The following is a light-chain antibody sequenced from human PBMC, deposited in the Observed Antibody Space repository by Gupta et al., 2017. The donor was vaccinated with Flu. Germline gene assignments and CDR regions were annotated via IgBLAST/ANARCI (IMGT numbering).Light chain of an antibody. J-gene: IGLJ2*01. CDR2: GVT. V-gene: IGLV2-14*01. Sequence: QSDLTQHASVSGSPGQSITISCTGTSSDIGSYNYVSWYQQHPGQAPKLLIYGVTNRLSGVSNRFSASKSGDTASLTISGLQAEDEADYYCSSCISSSTLVFGGGTKLTVL. CDR1: SSDIGSYNY. CDR3: SSCISSSTLV.